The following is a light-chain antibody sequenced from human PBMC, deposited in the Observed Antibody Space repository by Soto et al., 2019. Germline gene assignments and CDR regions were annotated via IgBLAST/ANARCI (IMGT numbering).Light chain of an antibody. Sequence: QSVLTQPASVSGSPGQSGSISCTGPRSDIGDSNFISWYQHSPGKAPRLLIYEVNNRPSGVSKRFSGSKAGNTASLTISGLLDDDEADYFCASFGSGTILVFGSGTKVTVL. CDR2: EVN. J-gene: IGLJ1*01. CDR1: RSDIGDSNF. CDR3: ASFGSGTILV. V-gene: IGLV2-14*01.